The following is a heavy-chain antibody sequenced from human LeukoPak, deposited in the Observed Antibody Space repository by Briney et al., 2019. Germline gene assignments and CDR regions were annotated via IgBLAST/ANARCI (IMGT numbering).Heavy chain of an antibody. Sequence: TLSLTCTVSGGSISSGDYYWSWIRQPPGKALEWLALIYWDDDKRYSPSLKSRLTITKDTSKNQVVLTMTNMDPVDTATYYCAHSHDILTGYSGPSAYYYYGMDVWGQGTTVTVSS. V-gene: IGHV2-5*08. J-gene: IGHJ6*02. CDR2: IYWDDDK. CDR3: AHSHDILTGYSGPSAYYYYGMDV. D-gene: IGHD3-9*01. CDR1: GGSISSGDYY.